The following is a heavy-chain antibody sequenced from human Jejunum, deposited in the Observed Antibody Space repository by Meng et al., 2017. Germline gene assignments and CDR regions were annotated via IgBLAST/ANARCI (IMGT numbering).Heavy chain of an antibody. V-gene: IGHV1-18*01. Sequence: QVQLVQSGIEVKKPGASVTLSCKASGYIFTSYGISWMRQAPGQRLEWLGWISPYNGDTDYAQRLQGRVTLTTDTSTTTAYMELRSLRSDDTAVYFCAREPGGQGAADYWGQGTLVTVSS. CDR3: AREPGGQGAADY. D-gene: IGHD1-26*01. CDR1: GYIFTSYG. CDR2: ISPYNGDT. J-gene: IGHJ4*02.